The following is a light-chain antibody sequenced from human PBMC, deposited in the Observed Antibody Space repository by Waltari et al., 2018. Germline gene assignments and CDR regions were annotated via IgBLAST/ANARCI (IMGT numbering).Light chain of an antibody. CDR1: QSISRY. Sequence: EVVLTQSPDTLSLSPGERATLFCRASQSISRYLVWYQQRPGQAPRLLIYGASIRAAGIPDRFSGSGSGTDFTLSISRLEPEYFAVYYCQNHERLPATFGQGTRVEIK. CDR2: GAS. J-gene: IGKJ1*01. CDR3: QNHERLPAT. V-gene: IGKV3-20*01.